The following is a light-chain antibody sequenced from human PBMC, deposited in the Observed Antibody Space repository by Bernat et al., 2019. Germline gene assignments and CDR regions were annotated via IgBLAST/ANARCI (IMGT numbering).Light chain of an antibody. CDR3: MQSLETPFT. CDR1: QSLVDSDGNTY. J-gene: IGKJ3*01. V-gene: IGKV2-30*01. Sequence: DVVMSQSPLSLPVTPGQPASISCRSSQSLVDSDGNTYLHWFQQRPGQSPRRLIYKVSNRDAGVPDRFSGSGSGTDFTLKISGVEAEDVGVYYCMQSLETPFTFGPGTTLDV. CDR2: KVS.